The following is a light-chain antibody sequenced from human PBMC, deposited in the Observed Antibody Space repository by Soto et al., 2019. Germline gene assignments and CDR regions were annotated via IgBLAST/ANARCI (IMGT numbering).Light chain of an antibody. CDR2: GAS. CDR3: QQYNNWTPIT. V-gene: IGKV3-15*01. Sequence: EVVMTQSPATLSVSPGERVTLSCRASQSVRSNLAWYQQKPGQSPRLLIYGASTRATGIPARFSGSGSGTEFTLTISSLQSEDFAVHYCQQYNNWTPITFGQGTRLEIK. CDR1: QSVRSN. J-gene: IGKJ5*01.